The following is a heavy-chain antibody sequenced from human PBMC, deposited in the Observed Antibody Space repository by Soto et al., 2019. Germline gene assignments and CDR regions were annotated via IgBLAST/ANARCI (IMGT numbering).Heavy chain of an antibody. V-gene: IGHV3-72*01. D-gene: IGHD3-22*01. CDR3: PTDSCSTMIGVRFDY. CDR1: GFTFSDHC. Sequence: PGGSLRLSCAASGFTFSDHCMHWVRQAPGKGLEWVGRIRSKTNSYTAEYAAPVKGRFAISRDDSKNTLYLQMNSLKTEDTGIYYCPTDSCSTMIGVRFDYWGHGTLVTVSS. J-gene: IGHJ4*01. CDR2: IRSKTNSYTA.